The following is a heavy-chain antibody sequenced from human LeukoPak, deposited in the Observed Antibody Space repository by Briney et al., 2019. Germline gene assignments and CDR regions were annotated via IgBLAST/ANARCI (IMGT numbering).Heavy chain of an antibody. CDR3: AGFTSSSWSPGAA. V-gene: IGHV3-30*04. D-gene: IGHD6-13*01. CDR2: ISYDGSNK. J-gene: IGHJ6*04. CDR1: GFTFSSYA. Sequence: GGSLRLSCAASGFTFSSYAMHWVRQAPGKGLEWVAVISYDGSNKYYADSVKGRFTISRDNSKNTLYLQMNSLRAEDTAVYYCAGFTSSSWSPGAAWGKGTTVTVSS.